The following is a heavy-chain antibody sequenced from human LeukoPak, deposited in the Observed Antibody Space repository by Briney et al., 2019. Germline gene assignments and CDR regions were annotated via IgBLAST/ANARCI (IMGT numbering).Heavy chain of an antibody. D-gene: IGHD3-22*01. Sequence: GGSLRLSCAASGFTFSSYAMHWVRQAPGKGLEWVAVISYDGSNKYYADSVKGRFTISRDNSKNTLYLQMNSLRAEDTAVYYCARELDGSAPVSWGQGTLVTVSS. J-gene: IGHJ4*02. CDR1: GFTFSSYA. CDR2: ISYDGSNK. V-gene: IGHV3-30*04. CDR3: ARELDGSAPVS.